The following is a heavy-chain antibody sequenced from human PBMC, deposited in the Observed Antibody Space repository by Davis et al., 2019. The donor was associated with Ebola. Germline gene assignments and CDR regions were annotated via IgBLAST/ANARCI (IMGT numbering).Heavy chain of an antibody. Sequence: SETLSLTCTVSGGSISSGDYYWSWIRQPPGKGLEWIGYIYYSGSTYYNPSLKSRVTISVDTSKNQFSLKLSSVTAADTAVYYCARESPDSSGYYFGAFDIWGQGTMVTVSS. CDR2: IYYSGST. CDR1: GGSISSGDYY. D-gene: IGHD3-22*01. V-gene: IGHV4-30-4*01. CDR3: ARESPDSSGYYFGAFDI. J-gene: IGHJ3*02.